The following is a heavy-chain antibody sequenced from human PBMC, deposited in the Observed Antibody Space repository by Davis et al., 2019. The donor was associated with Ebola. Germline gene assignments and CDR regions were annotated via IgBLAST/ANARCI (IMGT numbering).Heavy chain of an antibody. J-gene: IGHJ4*02. Sequence: GGSLRLSCAASGFTFSGSAMHWVRQASGKGLEWVGRIRSKANSYATAYAASVKGRFTISREDSKNTAYLQMNSLKTEDTAVYYCTSSAVAGTYDYWGQGTLVTVSS. CDR3: TSSAVAGTYDY. D-gene: IGHD6-19*01. CDR2: IRSKANSYAT. V-gene: IGHV3-73*01. CDR1: GFTFSGSA.